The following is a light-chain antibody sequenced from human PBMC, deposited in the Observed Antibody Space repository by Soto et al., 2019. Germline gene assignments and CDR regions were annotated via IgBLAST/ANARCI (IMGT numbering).Light chain of an antibody. CDR2: GAS. J-gene: IGKJ1*01. CDR3: QQYVSPPRT. V-gene: IGKV3-20*01. Sequence: EIVLTQSPGTLSLSPGKRVTLSCRASQSISSTYLAWYQQKPGQAPRLLIYGASSRATGIPDRFSGSGSGTDFTLTISRLEPEDFAVYYCQQYVSPPRTFGQGTNVEVQ. CDR1: QSISSTY.